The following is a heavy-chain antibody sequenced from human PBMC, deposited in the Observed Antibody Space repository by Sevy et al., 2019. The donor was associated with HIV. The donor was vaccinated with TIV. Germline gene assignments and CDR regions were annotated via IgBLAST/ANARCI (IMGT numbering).Heavy chain of an antibody. J-gene: IGHJ4*02. CDR1: GFAFYDYS. Sequence: GGCLRLSCAASGFAFYDYSMSWICQAPGKGLEWVATLSFGCGKIKYADSVKGRFTISRDNSKNSFYLQMDNLRVEGTALYYCAREGCTRPHDYWGQGTRVTVSS. V-gene: IGHV3-23*01. CDR2: LSFGCGKI. CDR3: AREGCTRPHDY. D-gene: IGHD2-8*01.